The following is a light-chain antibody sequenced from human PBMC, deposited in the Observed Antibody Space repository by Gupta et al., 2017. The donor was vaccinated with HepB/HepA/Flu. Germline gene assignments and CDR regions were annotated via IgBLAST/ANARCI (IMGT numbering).Light chain of an antibody. CDR1: KLGDKY. Sequence: SYELTQPPSVSVSPGKTARITCSGDKLGDKYACWYQQKPGQSPVLVIYQDSKRPSGIPERFSGSNSGNTATLTISGTQAMDEADYYCQAWDSSTSVVFGGGTKLTVL. V-gene: IGLV3-1*01. CDR2: QDS. CDR3: QAWDSSTSVV. J-gene: IGLJ2*01.